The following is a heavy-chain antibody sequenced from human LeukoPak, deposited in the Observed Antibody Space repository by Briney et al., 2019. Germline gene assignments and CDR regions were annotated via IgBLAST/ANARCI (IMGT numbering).Heavy chain of an antibody. J-gene: IGHJ4*02. Sequence: GESLKISCKGSGYSFTSYWIGWVRQMPGKGLEWMGIIYPGDSDTRYSPSFQGQVTISADKSISTAYLQWSSLKASDTAMYYCARAFKMVRGILGYFDYWGQGTLVTVSS. CDR2: IYPGDSDT. CDR1: GYSFTSYW. D-gene: IGHD3-10*01. V-gene: IGHV5-51*01. CDR3: ARAFKMVRGILGYFDY.